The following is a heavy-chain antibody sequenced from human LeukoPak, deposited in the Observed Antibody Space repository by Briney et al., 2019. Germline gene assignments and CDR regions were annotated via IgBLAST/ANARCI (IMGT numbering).Heavy chain of an antibody. CDR1: GGSISSSSYY. CDR3: ARLGSGWYSIFDY. V-gene: IGHV4-61*05. Sequence: SETLSLTCTVSGGSISSSSYYWSWIRQPPGKGLEWIGYIYYSGSTNYNPSLKSRVTISVDTSKNQFSLKLSSVTAADTAVYYCARLGSGWYSIFDYWGQGTLVTVSS. J-gene: IGHJ4*02. D-gene: IGHD6-19*01. CDR2: IYYSGST.